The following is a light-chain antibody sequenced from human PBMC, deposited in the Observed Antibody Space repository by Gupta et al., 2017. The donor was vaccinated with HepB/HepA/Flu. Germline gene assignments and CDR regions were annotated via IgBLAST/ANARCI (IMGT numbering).Light chain of an antibody. CDR3: QHYNNWPPWT. Sequence: IVMTQSRATLSVSPGERATLSCRASQSVSSNLTWYQQKPGQAPRLLIYGASTRATGIPARFSGSGSVTEFTLTISSLQSEDFAVYYCQHYNNWPPWTFGQGTKVDIK. V-gene: IGKV3-15*01. CDR2: GAS. J-gene: IGKJ1*01. CDR1: QSVSSN.